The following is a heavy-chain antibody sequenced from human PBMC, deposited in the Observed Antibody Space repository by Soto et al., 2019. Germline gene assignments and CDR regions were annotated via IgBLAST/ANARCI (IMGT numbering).Heavy chain of an antibody. J-gene: IGHJ4*02. CDR1: GFTVSSNY. Sequence: EVQLVESGGGLVQPGGSLRLSCAASGFTVSSNYMSWVRQAPGQGLEWVSVVYIGGNTYYAESVEDRFTISRDNFQNMLYLQMSSLRAEDTAVYYVPGSVGGGFDYWGQGTLVTVSS. D-gene: IGHD3-16*01. CDR3: PGSVGGGFDY. CDR2: VYIGGNT. V-gene: IGHV3-66*01.